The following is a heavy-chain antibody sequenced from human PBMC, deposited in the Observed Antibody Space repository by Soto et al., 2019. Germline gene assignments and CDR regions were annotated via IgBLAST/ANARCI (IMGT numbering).Heavy chain of an antibody. D-gene: IGHD1-7*01. CDR1: GGSISSYY. V-gene: IGHV4-59*08. CDR2: IYYSGST. CDR3: ARRLELPLSVWFDP. J-gene: IGHJ5*02. Sequence: ASETLSLTCTVSGGSISSYYWSWIRQPPGKGLEWIGYIYYSGSTNYNPSLKSRVTISVDTSKNQFSLKLSSVTAADTAVYYCARRLELPLSVWFDPWGQGTLVTVS.